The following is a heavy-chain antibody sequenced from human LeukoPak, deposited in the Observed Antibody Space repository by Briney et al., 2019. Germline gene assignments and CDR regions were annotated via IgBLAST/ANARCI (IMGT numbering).Heavy chain of an antibody. CDR1: GFTFSSYS. J-gene: IGHJ4*02. D-gene: IGHD5-12*01. CDR3: ARGGTDVVATFYDY. Sequence: GGSLRLSCAASGFTFSSYSMNWVRQAPGKGLEWVSYISSSSSTIYYADSVKGRFTISRDNAKNSLYLQMNSLRAEDTAVYYCARGGTDVVATFYDYWGQGTLVTVSS. CDR2: ISSSSSTI. V-gene: IGHV3-48*04.